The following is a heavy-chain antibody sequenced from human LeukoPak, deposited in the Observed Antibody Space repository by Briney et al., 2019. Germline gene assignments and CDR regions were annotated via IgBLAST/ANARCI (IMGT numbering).Heavy chain of an antibody. CDR1: GFTFSSYA. J-gene: IGHJ4*02. V-gene: IGHV3-23*01. CDR2: ISGSGGST. Sequence: PGGSLRLSCAAPGFTFSSYAMSWVRQAPGKGLEWVSAISGSGGSTNYADSVKGRFTISRDNDKNTIYLQMNSLRVEDTAVYYCAKRSGSGGPFDYWGQGFLVTVSS. D-gene: IGHD3-10*01. CDR3: AKRSGSGGPFDY.